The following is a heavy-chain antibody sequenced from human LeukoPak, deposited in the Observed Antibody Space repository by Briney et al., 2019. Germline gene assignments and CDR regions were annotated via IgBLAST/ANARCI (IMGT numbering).Heavy chain of an antibody. CDR1: GYTFTHHG. Sequence: ASVKVSCKASGYTFTHHGISWVRQAPGQGLEWMGWISCYNGDTIYAQNVQGRVTVTRDTSTTTVHMELRGLRSEDTAVYYCARDQEGFDYWGQGTVVTVSS. J-gene: IGHJ4*02. CDR2: ISCYNGDT. CDR3: ARDQEGFDY. V-gene: IGHV1-18*01.